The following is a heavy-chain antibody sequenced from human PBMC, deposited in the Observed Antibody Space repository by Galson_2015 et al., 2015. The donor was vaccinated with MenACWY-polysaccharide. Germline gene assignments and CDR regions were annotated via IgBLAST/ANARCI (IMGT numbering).Heavy chain of an antibody. CDR3: ASRLAQVGIAGYGYGMDV. CDR2: ISYSGST. J-gene: IGHJ6*02. V-gene: IGHV4-39*01. CDR1: GGSIGSSNYY. Sequence: SETLSLTCTVSGGSIGSSNYYWGWIRQSPEKGLEWIGTISYSGSTYYNPSLKSRVTISVDTSKNQFSLKLSSVTAADTAVYYCASRLAQVGIAGYGYGMDVWGQGTTVTVSS. D-gene: IGHD2-15*01.